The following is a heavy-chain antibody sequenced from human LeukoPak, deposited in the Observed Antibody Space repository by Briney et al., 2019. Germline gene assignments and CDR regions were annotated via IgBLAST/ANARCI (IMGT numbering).Heavy chain of an antibody. V-gene: IGHV3-23*01. J-gene: IGHJ4*02. CDR2: ISGSGGNT. Sequence: GGSLGLSCGASGFTFSSYVMRWVRQAPGKGLEWVSTISGSGGNTYYADSVKGRFTISRDNSKNTLYLQMNSLRAEDTAVYYCAKDGVALDYWGQGTLVTVSS. CDR3: AKDGVALDY. CDR1: GFTFSSYV. D-gene: IGHD2-15*01.